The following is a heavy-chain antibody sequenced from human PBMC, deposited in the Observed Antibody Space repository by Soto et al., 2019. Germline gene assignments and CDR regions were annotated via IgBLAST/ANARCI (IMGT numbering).Heavy chain of an antibody. CDR1: GFTFSSYA. D-gene: IGHD3-10*01. Sequence: PGGSLRLSCAASGFTFSSYAMHWVRQAPGKGLEWVAVISYDGSNKYYADSVKGRFTISRDNSKNTLYLQMNSLRAEDTAVYYCARDIIVGYGSGSYYQSYGMDVWGQGTTVTVSS. V-gene: IGHV3-30-3*01. CDR3: ARDIIVGYGSGSYYQSYGMDV. J-gene: IGHJ6*02. CDR2: ISYDGSNK.